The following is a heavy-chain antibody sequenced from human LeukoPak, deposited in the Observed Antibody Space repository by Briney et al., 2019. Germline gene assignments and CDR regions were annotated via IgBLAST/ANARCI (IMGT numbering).Heavy chain of an antibody. D-gene: IGHD5-18*01. CDR1: GFTVGNDY. V-gene: IGHV3-7*01. CDR2: IKQDGSEK. CDR3: ARVSKTYSYGYLNDY. J-gene: IGHJ4*02. Sequence: PGGSLRLSCAASGFTVGNDYLSWVRQAPGKGLEWVANIKQDGSEKYYVDSVKGRFTISRDNAKNSLYLQMNSLRAEDTAVYYCARVSKTYSYGYLNDYWGQGTLVTVSS.